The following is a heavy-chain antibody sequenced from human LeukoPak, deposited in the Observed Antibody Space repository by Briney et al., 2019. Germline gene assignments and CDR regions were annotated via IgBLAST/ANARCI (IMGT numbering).Heavy chain of an antibody. D-gene: IGHD6-6*01. CDR3: ARPLEYSSSSYYFDN. V-gene: IGHV3-21*01. CDR2: ISSTSSYI. J-gene: IGHJ4*02. CDR1: GFTFSTYS. Sequence: GGSLILSCAASGFTFSTYSMNWVRPAPGKGLEWVSFISSTSSYIYYADSVKGRFTISRDNAKNSLYLQMNSLRAEDTAVYYCARPLEYSSSSYYFDNWGQGTLVTVSS.